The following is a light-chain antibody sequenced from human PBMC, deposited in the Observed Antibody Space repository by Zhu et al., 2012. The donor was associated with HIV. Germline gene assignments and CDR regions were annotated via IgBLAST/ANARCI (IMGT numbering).Light chain of an antibody. CDR1: QSVSS. V-gene: IGKV3-15*01. J-gene: IGKJ4*01. CDR3: QQYNNWLR. CDR2: VHP. Sequence: EIVMTQSPATLSVSPGERATLSCRASQSVSSSSSMVHPPGPLGVPARFSGSGSGTEFTLTISSLQSEDFAVYYCQQYNNWLRFGGGTKVEIK.